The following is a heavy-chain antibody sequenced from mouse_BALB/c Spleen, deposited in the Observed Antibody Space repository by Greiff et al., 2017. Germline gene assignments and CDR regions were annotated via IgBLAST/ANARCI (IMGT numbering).Heavy chain of an antibody. CDR2: ISSGGSYT. CDR3: ARPMMVTTKGFAY. CDR1: GFTFSSYG. D-gene: IGHD2-3*01. J-gene: IGHJ3*01. V-gene: IGHV5-6*01. Sequence: EVHLVESGGDLVKPGGSLKLSCAASGFTFSSYGMSWVRQTPDKRLEWVATISSGGSYTYYPDSVKGRFTISRDNAKNTLYLQMSSLKSEDTAMYYCARPMMVTTKGFAYWGQGTLVTVSA.